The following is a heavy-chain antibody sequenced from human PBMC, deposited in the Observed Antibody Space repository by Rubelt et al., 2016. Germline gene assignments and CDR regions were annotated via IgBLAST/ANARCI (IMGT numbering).Heavy chain of an antibody. J-gene: IGHJ4*02. Sequence: QVQLQQWGTGLLKPSETLSLTCAVHGGSFSGYYWSWIRQPPGKGLEWIGEINHSGSTYYNPSLKSRVTISVDTSKNQFSLRLRSVTAADTAVYYCARGRDGDRMGCWGQGTLATVSS. CDR1: GGSFSGYY. V-gene: IGHV4-34*01. D-gene: IGHD4-17*01. CDR3: ARGRDGDRMGC. CDR2: INHSGST.